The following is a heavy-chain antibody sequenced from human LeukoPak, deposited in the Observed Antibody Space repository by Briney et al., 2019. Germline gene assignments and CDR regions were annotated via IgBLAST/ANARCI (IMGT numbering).Heavy chain of an antibody. V-gene: IGHV4-30-4*01. J-gene: IGHJ4*02. Sequence: PSETLSLTCTVSGGSISSGDYYWSWIRQPPGKGLEWIGYIYYSGSTYYNPSLKSRVTISVDTSKNQFSLKLGSVTAADTAVYYCARALDDSSGYYRSFDYWGQGTLVTVSS. CDR1: GGSISSGDYY. D-gene: IGHD3-22*01. CDR2: IYYSGST. CDR3: ARALDDSSGYYRSFDY.